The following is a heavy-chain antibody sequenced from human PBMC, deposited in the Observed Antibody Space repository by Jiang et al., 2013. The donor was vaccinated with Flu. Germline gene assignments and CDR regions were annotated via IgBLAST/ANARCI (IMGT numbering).Heavy chain of an antibody. D-gene: IGHD3-16*01. V-gene: IGHV3-21*01. CDR1: DFTFNTYT. CDR3: AREKPDRTYVHSYGMDV. CDR2: ISITSKYI. J-gene: IGHJ6*02. Sequence: ASDFTFNTYTMNWVRQAPGKGLEWVSSISITSKYIYYGASVKGRFTISRDNARNLLFLQMDSLRVEDTAVYYCAREKPDRTYVHSYGMDVWGQGTTVTVSS.